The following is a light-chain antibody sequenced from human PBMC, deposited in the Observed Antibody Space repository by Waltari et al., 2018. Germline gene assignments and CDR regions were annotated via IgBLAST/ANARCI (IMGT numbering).Light chain of an antibody. CDR1: QSIGSE. Sequence: DIVLTQSPATLSLSPVERATLSCRASQSIGSELAWYQQKPGRAPRLLIHDASNRATGIPARFSGSGSGTDFTLTINSLESEDFAVYYCQQRNTWPITFGPGTKVNIK. CDR3: QQRNTWPIT. CDR2: DAS. J-gene: IGKJ3*01. V-gene: IGKV3-11*01.